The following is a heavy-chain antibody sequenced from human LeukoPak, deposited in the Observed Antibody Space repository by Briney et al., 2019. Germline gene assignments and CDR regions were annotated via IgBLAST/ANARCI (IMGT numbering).Heavy chain of an antibody. V-gene: IGHV1-46*01. Sequence: ASVKVSCKASGYTFTSYYMHWVRQAPGQGLEWMGIINPSGGSTSYAQKLQGRVTMTTDTSTSTAYMELRSLRSDDTAVYYCARVSIAAAEGDYWGQGTLVTVSS. CDR3: ARVSIAAAEGDY. CDR2: INPSGGST. D-gene: IGHD6-13*01. CDR1: GYTFTSYY. J-gene: IGHJ4*02.